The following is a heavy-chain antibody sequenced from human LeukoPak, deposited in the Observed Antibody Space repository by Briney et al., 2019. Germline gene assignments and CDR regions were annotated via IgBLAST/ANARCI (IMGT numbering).Heavy chain of an antibody. V-gene: IGHV3-33*01. CDR3: ARQSPLDLYFDY. D-gene: IGHD1-1*01. CDR2: IWYDGSNK. CDR1: GFTFSNYA. J-gene: IGHJ4*02. Sequence: PGGSLRLSCAASGFTFSNYAMHWVRQAPGKGLEGVAVIWYDGSNKFYADSAKGRFTVSRDNSKNTLYLQMNSLRAEDTAVFYCARQSPLDLYFDYWGQGTLVTVSS.